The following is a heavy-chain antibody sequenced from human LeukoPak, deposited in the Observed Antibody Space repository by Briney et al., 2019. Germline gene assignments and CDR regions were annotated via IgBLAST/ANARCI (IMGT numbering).Heavy chain of an antibody. D-gene: IGHD5-18*01. CDR3: AKDQGSYGFDY. CDR2: LSGSGHST. V-gene: IGHV3-23*01. CDR1: GFTFSSYA. J-gene: IGHJ4*02. Sequence: GGSLRLSCAASGFTFSSYAMSCVRQASGKGLEWVSALSGSGHSTYYADSVKGRFTISRDNSKNTLYLQMNSLRAEDTAVYYCAKDQGSYGFDYWGQGTLVTVSS.